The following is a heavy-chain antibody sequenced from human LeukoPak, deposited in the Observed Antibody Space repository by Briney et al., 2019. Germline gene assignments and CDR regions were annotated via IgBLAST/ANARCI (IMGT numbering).Heavy chain of an antibody. V-gene: IGHV3-30*02. CDR3: AKDREFRDIVVVVAAMTH. J-gene: IGHJ4*02. CDR2: IIYDGTNT. D-gene: IGHD2-15*01. CDR1: GFTFSSYG. Sequence: GGSLRLSCAASGFTFSSYGMHWVRQAPGKGLEWVAFIIYDGTNTYYADSVKGRFTISRDNSKNTLYLQMNSLRPEDTAVYYCAKDREFRDIVVVVAAMTHWGQGTLVTVSS.